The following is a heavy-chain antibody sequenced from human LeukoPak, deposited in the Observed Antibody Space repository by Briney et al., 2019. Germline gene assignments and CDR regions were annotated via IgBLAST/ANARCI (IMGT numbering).Heavy chain of an antibody. CDR1: GYSFTSYW. V-gene: IGHV5-51*01. D-gene: IGHD3-10*01. CDR2: IYPGDSDT. J-gene: IGHJ4*02. CDR3: ARQKVTVVRGVIITEYFDY. Sequence: GESLKISCKGSGYSFTSYWIGWVRRMPGKGLEWMGIIYPGDSDTRYSPSFQGQVTISADKSISTAYLQWSSLKASDTAMYYCARQKVTVVRGVIITEYFDYWGQGTLVTVSS.